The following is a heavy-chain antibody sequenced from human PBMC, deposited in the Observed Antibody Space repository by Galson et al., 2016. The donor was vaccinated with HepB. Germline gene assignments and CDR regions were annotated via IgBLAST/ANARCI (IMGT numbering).Heavy chain of an antibody. V-gene: IGHV3-48*01. CDR2: ISTSSTVI. CDR3: VRFVGQPLDY. J-gene: IGHJ4*02. Sequence: SLRLSCAASGFTFSRYGMHWVRQAPGKGLEWISYISTSSTVIYYADSVKGRFTISRDNAKSSLYLQMNSLSVEDTAVYYCVRFVGQPLDYWGQGTLVTVSS. CDR1: GFTFSRYG.